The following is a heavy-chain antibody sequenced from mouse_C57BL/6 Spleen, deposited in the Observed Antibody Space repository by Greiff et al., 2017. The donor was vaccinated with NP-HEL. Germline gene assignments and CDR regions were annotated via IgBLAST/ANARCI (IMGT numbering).Heavy chain of an antibody. CDR1: GYAFTNYL. CDR2: INPGSGGT. V-gene: IGHV1-54*01. J-gene: IGHJ4*01. CDR3: ARLGLGRDYAMDY. Sequence: VKLQESGAELVRPGTSVKVSCKASGYAFTNYLIEWVKQRPGQGLEWIGVINPGSGGTNYNEKFKGKATLTADKSSSTAYMQLSSLTSEDSAVYFCARLGLGRDYAMDYWGQGTSVTVSS. D-gene: IGHD4-1*01.